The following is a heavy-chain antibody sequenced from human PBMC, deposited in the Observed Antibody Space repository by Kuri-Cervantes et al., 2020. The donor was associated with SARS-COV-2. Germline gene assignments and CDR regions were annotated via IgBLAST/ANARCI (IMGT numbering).Heavy chain of an antibody. Sequence: GESLKISCAASGFTFNTYGMHWVRQAPGKGLEWVAVIWYDGSNKYYADSVKGRFTISRDNSKNTLYLQMNSLRAEDTAVYYCARDLVVSSGWDYYMDVWGKGTTVTVSS. D-gene: IGHD6-19*01. CDR2: IWYDGSNK. CDR3: ARDLVVSSGWDYYMDV. CDR1: GFTFNTYG. V-gene: IGHV3-33*01. J-gene: IGHJ6*03.